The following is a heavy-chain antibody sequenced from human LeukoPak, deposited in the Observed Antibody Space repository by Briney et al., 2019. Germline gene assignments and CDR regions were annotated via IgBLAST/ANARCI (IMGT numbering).Heavy chain of an antibody. V-gene: IGHV4-34*01. Sequence: SETLSLTCTVSGGSISSYYWSWIRQPPGKGLEWIGEINHSGSTNYNPSLKSRVTISVDTSKNQFSLKLSSVTAADTAVYYCARGGWFDYYYYYYMDVWGKGTTVTVSS. CDR2: INHSGST. J-gene: IGHJ6*03. D-gene: IGHD2-15*01. CDR1: GGSISSYY. CDR3: ARGGWFDYYYYYYMDV.